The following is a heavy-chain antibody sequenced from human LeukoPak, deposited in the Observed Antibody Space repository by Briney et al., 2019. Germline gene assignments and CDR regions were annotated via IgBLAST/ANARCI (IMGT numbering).Heavy chain of an antibody. CDR3: AKSMAAYYYYGMDV. D-gene: IGHD5-24*01. Sequence: GGSSRLSCAASGFTFSSYAMNWVRQAPGKGLGWVSSISGSGGSTCRADSVNGRFTISRDNSKNTLYLQMNNLRAEDTAVYYCAKSMAAYYYYGMDVWGQGTTVTVSS. V-gene: IGHV3-23*01. CDR2: ISGSGGST. J-gene: IGHJ6*02. CDR1: GFTFSSYA.